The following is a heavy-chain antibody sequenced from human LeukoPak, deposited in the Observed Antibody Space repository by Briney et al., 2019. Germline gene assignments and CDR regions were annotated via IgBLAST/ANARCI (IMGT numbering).Heavy chain of an antibody. Sequence: PGGTLRLSCAASGFTFSSYWMSWVRQAPGKGLEWVGYRKPDGSGESYMDSVKGRFTISRDNTKNSLFLQMNSLRAEDTAMYYCAKGITGNVRFDHWGQGTLVTVSS. CDR3: AKGITGNVRFDH. CDR1: GFTFSSYW. CDR2: RKPDGSGE. V-gene: IGHV3-7*01. J-gene: IGHJ4*02. D-gene: IGHD1-20*01.